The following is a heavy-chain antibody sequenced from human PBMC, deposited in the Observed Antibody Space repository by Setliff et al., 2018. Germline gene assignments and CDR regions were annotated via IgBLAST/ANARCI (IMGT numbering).Heavy chain of an antibody. D-gene: IGHD3-3*01. V-gene: IGHV4-39*07. Sequence: KPSETLSLTCPVSDASIGGSGYYWGWIRQPPGKGPEWIGNIHYSGSTHYNPSLKSRVTISVDTSKNQFSLKLTSVTAADAAVYYCARRATYYNFWSGYYDYWGQGTLVTVSS. CDR2: IHYSGST. CDR1: DASIGGSGYY. J-gene: IGHJ4*02. CDR3: ARRATYYNFWSGYYDY.